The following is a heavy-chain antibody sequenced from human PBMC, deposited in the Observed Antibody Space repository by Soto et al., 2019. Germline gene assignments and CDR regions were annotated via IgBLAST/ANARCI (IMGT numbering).Heavy chain of an antibody. CDR2: IYYSGNI. J-gene: IGHJ4*02. CDR1: GGSISSTNYY. CDR3: AILLPDRRGYYYFDY. Sequence: QLQMQESGPGLVKPSENLSLTCTVSGGSISSTNYYWGWIRQPPGKGLEWRGSIYYSGNIYHNPALNSRVTLPIGTSKKQFSLNLNSVTAADTAVYYCAILLPDRRGYYYFDYWGQGTLVTVSS. D-gene: IGHD3-3*01. V-gene: IGHV4-39*01.